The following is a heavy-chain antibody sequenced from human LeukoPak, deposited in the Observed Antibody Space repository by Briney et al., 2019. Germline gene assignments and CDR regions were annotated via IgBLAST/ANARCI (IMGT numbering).Heavy chain of an antibody. D-gene: IGHD6-13*01. V-gene: IGHV4-34*01. Sequence: SETLPLTCAVYGGSCSGYYWSWIRQPPGKGLEWIGEINHSGSTNYNPSLKSRVTISVDTSKNQFSLKLSSVTAADTAVYYCARGGPSSSRNWFDPWGQGTLVTVSS. CDR1: GGSCSGYY. J-gene: IGHJ5*02. CDR2: INHSGST. CDR3: ARGGPSSSRNWFDP.